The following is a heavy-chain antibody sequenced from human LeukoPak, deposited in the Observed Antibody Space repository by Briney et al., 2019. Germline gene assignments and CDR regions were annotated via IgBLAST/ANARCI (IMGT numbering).Heavy chain of an antibody. CDR1: GYTFTSYD. J-gene: IGHJ6*03. V-gene: IGHV1-8*03. D-gene: IGHD6-19*01. Sequence: GASVKVSCKASGYTFTSYDINWVRQATGQGLEWMGWMNPNSGNTGYAQKFQGRVTITRNTSISTAYMELSSLRSEDTAVYYCARGRGGLITSGWYLASSWYMDVWGKGTTVTVSS. CDR3: ARGRGGLITSGWYLASSWYMDV. CDR2: MNPNSGNT.